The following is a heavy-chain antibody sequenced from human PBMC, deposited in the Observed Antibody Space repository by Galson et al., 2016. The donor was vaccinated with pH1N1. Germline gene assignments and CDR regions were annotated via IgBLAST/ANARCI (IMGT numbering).Heavy chain of an antibody. Sequence: SLRLSCAASGLSVRNNYMNWVRQAPGKGLEWVSVIDSGGNSFYADPVKGRFTMSRDNSKNTVYLQMNSRTREDTAVYFCARPRIASPGALHHWGQGTRVTVSS. D-gene: IGHD1-26*01. CDR3: ARPRIASPGALHH. J-gene: IGHJ1*01. CDR1: GLSVRNNY. V-gene: IGHV3-66*02. CDR2: IDSGGNS.